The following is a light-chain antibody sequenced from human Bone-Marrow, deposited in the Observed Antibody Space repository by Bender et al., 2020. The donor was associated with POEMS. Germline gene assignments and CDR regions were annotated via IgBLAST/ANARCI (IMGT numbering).Light chain of an antibody. V-gene: IGLV2-11*01. CDR3: SSWDDSLSGWV. CDR1: SSDFLRYNY. CDR2: DVN. Sequence: QSALTQPRSVSGSPGQSVTISCTGTSSDFLRYNYVSWYQQHPGTAPKLIISDVNARPSGVSHRFSGSKSGTSASLAISDIQSEDEGEYYCSSWDDSLSGWVFGGGTKLTVL. J-gene: IGLJ3*02.